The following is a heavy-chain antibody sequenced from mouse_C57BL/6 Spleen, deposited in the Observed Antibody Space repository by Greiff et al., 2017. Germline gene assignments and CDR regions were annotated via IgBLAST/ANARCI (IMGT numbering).Heavy chain of an antibody. V-gene: IGHV1-72*01. D-gene: IGHD3-2*02. CDR3: ARSGSGFAH. Sequence: QVQLQQSGAELVKPGASVKLSCKASGYTFPSYWMHWVKQRPGRGLEWIGSIDPNSGGTQYNEKFTSKATLTVDTPSSTAYMQLSRLTSGDTTVYYCARSGSGFAHWGQGTMLTVSA. J-gene: IGHJ3*01. CDR1: GYTFPSYW. CDR2: IDPNSGGT.